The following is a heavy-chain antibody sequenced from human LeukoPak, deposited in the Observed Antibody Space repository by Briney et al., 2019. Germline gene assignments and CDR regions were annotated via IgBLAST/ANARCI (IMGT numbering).Heavy chain of an antibody. J-gene: IGHJ4*02. V-gene: IGHV1-24*01. D-gene: IGHD2-2*02. CDR3: ARATLSRGVVPAALPVYYFDY. CDR2: FDPEDGET. Sequence: GASVKVSCKVSGYTLTELSMHWVRQAPGKGLEWMGGFDPEDGETNYAQKFQGRVTITADESTSTAYMELSSLRSEDTAVYYCARATLSRGVVPAALPVYYFDYWGQGTLVTVSS. CDR1: GYTLTELS.